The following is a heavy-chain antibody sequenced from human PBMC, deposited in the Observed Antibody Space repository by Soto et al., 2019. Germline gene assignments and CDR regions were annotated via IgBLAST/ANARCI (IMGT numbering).Heavy chain of an antibody. CDR2: IYHSGST. CDR3: ARGIVLMVYANYYGMDV. D-gene: IGHD2-8*01. J-gene: IGHJ6*02. V-gene: IGHV4-4*02. CDR1: GGSISSSNW. Sequence: SETLSLTCAVSGGSISSSNWWSWVRQPPGKGLEWIGEIYHSGSTNYNPSLKSRVTISVDKSKNQFSLKLSSVTAADTAVYYCARGIVLMVYANYYGMDVGGQGTTVTVSS.